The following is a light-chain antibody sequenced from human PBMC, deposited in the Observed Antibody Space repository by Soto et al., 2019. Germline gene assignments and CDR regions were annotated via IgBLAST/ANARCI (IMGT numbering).Light chain of an antibody. CDR1: QSISSW. CDR2: DAS. Sequence: DIQMTQSPSNLSASVGYRFPITCRASQSISSWLAWYQQKPGKAPKLLIYDASSLESGVPSRFSGSGSGTDFTLTITSLHPDELATYYCLQDYAYPVTFAGVTKVAIK. CDR3: LQDYAYPVT. V-gene: IGKV1-5*01. J-gene: IGKJ4*01.